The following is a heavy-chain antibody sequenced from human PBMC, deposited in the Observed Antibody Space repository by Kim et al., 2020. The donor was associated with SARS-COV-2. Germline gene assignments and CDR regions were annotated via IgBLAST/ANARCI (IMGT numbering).Heavy chain of an antibody. CDR2: ISSSSSYT. V-gene: IGHV3-11*05. CDR1: GFTFSDYY. CDR3: ARDLGGGDNNWNDA. J-gene: IGHJ5*02. D-gene: IGHD1-26*01. Sequence: GGSLRLSCAASGFTFSDYYMSWIRQAPGKGLEWVSYISSSSSYTNYADSVKGRFTISRDNAKNSLYLQMNSLRAEDTAVYYCARDLGGGDNNWNDAWGQGTLVTVSS.